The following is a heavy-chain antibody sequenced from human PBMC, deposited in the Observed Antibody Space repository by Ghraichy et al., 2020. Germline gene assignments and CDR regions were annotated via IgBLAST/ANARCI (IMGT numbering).Heavy chain of an antibody. Sequence: GSVKVSCAVSEFTFDGYPMTWVRQAPGKGLEWVSTLGADGRSTFYADSVKGRFTISRDKSKRTMYLQMNSLRADDTAVYYCAKEGGRLGEGAFDVWGQGTKVTDSS. D-gene: IGHD3-10*01. V-gene: IGHV3-23*01. CDR1: EFTFDGYP. J-gene: IGHJ3*01. CDR3: AKEGGRLGEGAFDV. CDR2: LGADGRST.